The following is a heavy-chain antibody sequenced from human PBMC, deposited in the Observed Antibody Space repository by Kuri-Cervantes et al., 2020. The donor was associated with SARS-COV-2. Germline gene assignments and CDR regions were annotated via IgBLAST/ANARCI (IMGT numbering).Heavy chain of an antibody. J-gene: IGHJ6*02. Sequence: SETLSLTCTVSGGSISSYYWSRIRQPPGKGLEWIGYISNSGNTNYNPSLKSRVTISVEPYKNQFSLRLISVTDAYTAVYYCARDPWTYCSGMSCYGYYYYYGMDFWGQGTTVTVS. CDR1: GGSISSYY. D-gene: IGHD2-15*01. CDR2: ISNSGNT. CDR3: ARDPWTYCSGMSCYGYYYYYGMDF. V-gene: IGHV4-59*01.